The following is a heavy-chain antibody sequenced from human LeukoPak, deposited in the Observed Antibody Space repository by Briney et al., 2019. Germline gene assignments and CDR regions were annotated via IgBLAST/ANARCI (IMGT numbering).Heavy chain of an antibody. V-gene: IGHV4-4*02. Sequence: SETLSLTCGVSGGSISTNHWWSWVRQSPGKGLEWIGEIHHSGSTNYNPSLTSRVTILVDKSKKEVSLRLSSVTAADTAMYYCARARSGYFGNFFDYWGQGTQVTVSS. CDR1: GGSISTNHW. J-gene: IGHJ4*02. CDR2: IHHSGST. D-gene: IGHD3-22*01. CDR3: ARARSGYFGNFFDY.